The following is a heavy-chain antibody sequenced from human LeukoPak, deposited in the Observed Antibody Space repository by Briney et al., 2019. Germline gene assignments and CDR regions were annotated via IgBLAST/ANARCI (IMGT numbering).Heavy chain of an antibody. CDR3: ARAGITIFGVVTIGPADY. CDR1: GFTFSDYY. J-gene: IGHJ4*02. Sequence: PGGSLRLSCAASGFTFSDYYMSWIRQAPGKGLEWVSYISSSGSTIYYADSVKGRFTISRDNAKNSLYLQMNSLRAEDTAVYYCARAGITIFGVVTIGPADYWGQGTLVTVSS. CDR2: ISSSGSTI. D-gene: IGHD3-3*01. V-gene: IGHV3-11*01.